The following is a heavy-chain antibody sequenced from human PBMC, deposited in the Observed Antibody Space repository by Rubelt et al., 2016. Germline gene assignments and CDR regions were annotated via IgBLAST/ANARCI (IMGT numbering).Heavy chain of an antibody. CDR1: GGSITDSSYY. CDR2: NYFSGSA. D-gene: IGHD6-19*01. V-gene: IGHV4-39*07. CDR3: ARDPSSGWYGYYFDY. Sequence: QLQLQGSGPGLVKPSETLSLTCTVSGGSITDSSYYWGWIRQPPGKGLEWLGTNYFSGSANYNPSLKSRVTITVDTSKNLSPLKPCFGTAADTAGYYCARDPSSGWYGYYFDYWGQGTLLTVSS. J-gene: IGHJ4*02.